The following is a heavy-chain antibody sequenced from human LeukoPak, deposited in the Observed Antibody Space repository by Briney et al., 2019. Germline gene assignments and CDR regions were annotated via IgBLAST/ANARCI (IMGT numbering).Heavy chain of an antibody. D-gene: IGHD2-8*01. CDR2: IIPIFGTA. CDR3: ATGQGEYCTNGVCPRFDY. V-gene: IGHV1-69*01. J-gene: IGHJ4*02. CDR1: GGTFSSYA. Sequence: SVKVSCKASGGTFSSYAISWVRQAPGPGLEWMGGIIPIFGTANYAQKFQGRVTITADESTSTAYMELSSLRSEDTAVYYCATGQGEYCTNGVCPRFDYWGQRTLVTVSS.